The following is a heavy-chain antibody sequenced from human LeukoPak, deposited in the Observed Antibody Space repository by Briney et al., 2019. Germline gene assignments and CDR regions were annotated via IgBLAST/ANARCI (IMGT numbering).Heavy chain of an antibody. J-gene: IGHJ4*02. D-gene: IGHD1-1*01. V-gene: IGHV3-30*04. CDR2: ISYDGSNK. CDR3: AKESRNDVGVFDY. CDR1: GFTFDDYA. Sequence: GGSLRLSCAASGFTFDDYAMHWVRQAPGKGLEWVAVISYDGSNKYYADSVKGRFTISRDNSKNTLYLQMNSLRAEDTAVYYCAKESRNDVGVFDYWGQGTLVTVSS.